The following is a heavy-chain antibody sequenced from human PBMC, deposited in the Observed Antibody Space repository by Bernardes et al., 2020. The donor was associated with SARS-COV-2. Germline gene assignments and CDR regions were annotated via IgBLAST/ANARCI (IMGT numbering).Heavy chain of an antibody. J-gene: IGHJ6*02. CDR1: GGSFSGSY. V-gene: IGHV4-34*01. CDR3: ARGSPLYTRGMDV. CDR2: INHSGRT. D-gene: IGHD3-16*02. Sequence: SETLSLTCAVYGGSFSGSYWSWIRQHPGPGLAWIGEINHSGRTHYNPSLKSRVTISVDTSKNQFSQKLSSVTAADTAVYYCARGSPLYTRGMDVWGQGTTVTVSS.